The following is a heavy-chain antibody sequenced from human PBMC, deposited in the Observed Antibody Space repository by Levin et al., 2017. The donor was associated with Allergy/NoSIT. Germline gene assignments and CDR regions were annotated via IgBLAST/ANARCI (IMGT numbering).Heavy chain of an antibody. J-gene: IGHJ6*03. CDR1: GYSFTSYW. CDR3: ARQSDYYGSGSYYNSENYYYYYMDV. D-gene: IGHD3-10*01. V-gene: IGHV5-51*01. Sequence: GESLKISCKGSGYSFTSYWIGWVRQMPGKGLEWMGIIYPGDSDTRYSPSFQGQVTISADKSISTAYLQWSSLKASDTAMYYCARQSDYYGSGSYYNSENYYYYYMDVWGKGTTVTVSS. CDR2: IYPGDSDT.